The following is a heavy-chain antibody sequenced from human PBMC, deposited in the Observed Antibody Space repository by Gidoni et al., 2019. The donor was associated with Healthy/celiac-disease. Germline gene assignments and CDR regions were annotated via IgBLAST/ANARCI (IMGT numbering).Heavy chain of an antibody. CDR2: ISGSGGST. CDR1: GLPFSSYA. CDR3: AKDSYAYCGGDCYSDY. J-gene: IGHJ4*02. Sequence: EVQLLESGGGLVQPGGSLGLSCAASGLPFSSYAMRWVRQAPGQGLEWVSAISGSGGSTYYADSVKGRFTISRDNSKNTLYLQMNSLRAEDTAVYYCAKDSYAYCGGDCYSDYWGQGTLVTVSS. V-gene: IGHV3-23*01. D-gene: IGHD2-21*02.